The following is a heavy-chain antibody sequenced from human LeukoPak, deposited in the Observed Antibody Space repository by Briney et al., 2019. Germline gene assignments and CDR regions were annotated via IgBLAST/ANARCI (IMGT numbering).Heavy chain of an antibody. D-gene: IGHD1-26*01. CDR3: AKFRGYSGTNRYYFDY. J-gene: IGHJ4*02. V-gene: IGHV3-23*01. CDR2: ISGSGGST. CDR1: GFTFSSYA. Sequence: GGSLRLSCAASGFTFSSYAMRWVRQAPGKGLEWVSAISGSGGSTYYADSVKGRFTISRDNSKNTLYLQMNSLRAEDTAVYYCAKFRGYSGTNRYYFDYWGQGTLVTVSS.